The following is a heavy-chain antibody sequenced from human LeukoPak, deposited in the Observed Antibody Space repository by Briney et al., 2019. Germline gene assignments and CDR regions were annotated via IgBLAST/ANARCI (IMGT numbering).Heavy chain of an antibody. CDR3: AKDQPSSSWYNYYMDV. V-gene: IGHV3-23*01. D-gene: IGHD6-13*01. J-gene: IGHJ6*03. Sequence: PGGSLRLSCAASGFTFSSYAMSWVRQAPGKGLEWVSAISGSGGSTYYADSVKGRFTISRDNSKNTLYLQMNSLRAEDTAVYYCAKDQPSSSWYNYYMDVWGKGTTVTVSS. CDR2: ISGSGGST. CDR1: GFTFSSYA.